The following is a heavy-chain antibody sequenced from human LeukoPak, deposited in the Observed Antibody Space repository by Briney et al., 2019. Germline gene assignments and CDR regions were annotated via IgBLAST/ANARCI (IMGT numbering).Heavy chain of an antibody. CDR1: GASISTYY. V-gene: IGHV4-59*01. J-gene: IGHJ4*02. CDR3: ARDPRIGNYGGDYFDH. D-gene: IGHD4-17*01. Sequence: SETLSLTCSVSGASISTYYWSWLRQPPGKGLEWIGYINYSGTTNYKASLKGRVTISLDTSKNQFSLKLTSVTAADTAIYYCARDPRIGNYGGDYFDHWGQGTLVTVSS. CDR2: INYSGTT.